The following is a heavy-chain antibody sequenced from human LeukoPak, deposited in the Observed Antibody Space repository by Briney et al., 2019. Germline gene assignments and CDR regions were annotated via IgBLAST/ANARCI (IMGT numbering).Heavy chain of an antibody. Sequence: GGSLRLSCAASGFTFSSYAMHWVRQAPGKGLEWVAVISYDGSNKYYADSVKGRFTISRDNSKNTLYLQMNSLRPEDTAVYYCAKVGSHFGDYWGQGTLVIVTS. J-gene: IGHJ4*02. CDR2: ISYDGSNK. CDR3: AKVGSHFGDY. V-gene: IGHV3-30*04. CDR1: GFTFSSYA. D-gene: IGHD3-10*01.